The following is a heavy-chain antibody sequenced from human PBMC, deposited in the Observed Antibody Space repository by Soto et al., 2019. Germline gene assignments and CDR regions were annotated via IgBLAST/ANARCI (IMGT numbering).Heavy chain of an antibody. CDR3: AIGRDPYNYNY. J-gene: IGHJ4*02. CDR2: ISNDGNNQ. V-gene: IGHV3-30-3*01. CDR1: GLPFSSFI. D-gene: IGHD5-12*01. Sequence: GGSLRLSCAASGLPFSSFIMHWVRQAPGKGLEWVAVISNDGNNQNYADSVKGRLTISRDNSLSTLYLQLSSLRPDDTAVYYCAIGRDPYNYNYWGRGTLVTVSS.